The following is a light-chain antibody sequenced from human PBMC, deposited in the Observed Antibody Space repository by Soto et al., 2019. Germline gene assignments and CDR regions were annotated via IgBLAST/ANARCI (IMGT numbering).Light chain of an antibody. CDR3: QQYENSPIT. V-gene: IGKV3-20*01. CDR1: QTVSSYY. CDR2: DAP. J-gene: IGKJ5*01. Sequence: PGERATLSCRASQTVSSYYLAWYQQKPGQAPRLLIYDAPSRATGIPDRFSGSGSGTDFTLTISRLEPEDFAVYYCQQYENSPITFGQGTRLEIK.